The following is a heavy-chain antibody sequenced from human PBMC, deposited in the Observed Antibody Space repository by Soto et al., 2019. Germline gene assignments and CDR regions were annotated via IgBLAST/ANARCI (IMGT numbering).Heavy chain of an antibody. V-gene: IGHV3-53*01. D-gene: IGHD3-9*01. CDR2: IYSEGTP. J-gene: IGHJ6*02. CDR3: ARSTYYDILTGSYYYYAMDV. CDR1: GFAVGSNY. Sequence: GGSLRLSCAASGFAVGSNYMSWVRQAPGKGLEWVSVIYSEGTPYYADSVKGRFTISRENSNNTLYLHMNNLRAEDTAVYYCARSTYYDILTGSYYYYAMDVWGQGTTVTVSS.